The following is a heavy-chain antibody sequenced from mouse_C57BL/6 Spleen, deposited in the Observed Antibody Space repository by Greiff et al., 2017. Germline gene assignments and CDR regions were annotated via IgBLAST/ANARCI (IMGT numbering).Heavy chain of an antibody. V-gene: IGHV14-4*01. CDR3: TPHYYGSPFDY. CDR2: IDPENGDT. CDR1: GFNIKDDY. J-gene: IGHJ2*01. Sequence: EVQLQQSGAELVRPGASVKLSCTASGFNIKDDYMHWVKQRPEQGLEWIGWIDPENGDTEYASKFQGKATITADTSSNTAYLQLSSLTSEDTAVYYCTPHYYGSPFDYWGQGTTLTVSS. D-gene: IGHD1-1*01.